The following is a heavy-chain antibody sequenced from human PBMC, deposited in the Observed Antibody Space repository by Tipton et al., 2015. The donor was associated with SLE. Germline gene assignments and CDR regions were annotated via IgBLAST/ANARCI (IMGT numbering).Heavy chain of an antibody. CDR3: ARGWDAFDI. D-gene: IGHD5-24*01. J-gene: IGHJ3*02. V-gene: IGHV3-13*01. CDR1: GFTFSSYD. Sequence: SLRLSCAASGFTFSSYDMHWVRQATGKDLEWVSAIGTAGDTYYPGSVKGRFTISRENAKNSLYLQMNGLRAEDTAVYYCARGWDAFDIWGQGTMVTVSS. CDR2: IGTAGDT.